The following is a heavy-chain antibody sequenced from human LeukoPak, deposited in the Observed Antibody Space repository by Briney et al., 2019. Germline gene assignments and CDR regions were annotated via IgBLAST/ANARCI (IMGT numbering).Heavy chain of an antibody. J-gene: IGHJ4*02. CDR3: ARGKIGYYYGDYDGF. D-gene: IGHD4-17*01. CDR2: IKNDGSEK. CDR1: GFTFSSYW. Sequence: GGSLRLSCAASGFTFSSYWISWVRQAPGKGLEWVANIKNDGSEKHYVDSVKGRFIISRDNADNSVYLQMNSLRVEDTAVYYCARGKIGYYYGDYDGFWGQGTLVTVSS. V-gene: IGHV3-7*05.